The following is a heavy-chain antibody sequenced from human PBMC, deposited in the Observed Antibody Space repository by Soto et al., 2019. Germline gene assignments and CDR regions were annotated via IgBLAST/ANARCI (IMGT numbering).Heavy chain of an antibody. J-gene: IGHJ6*03. CDR2: IYYSGST. CDR1: GGSISSYY. CDR3: ARIIPPYYYYMDV. Sequence: SETLSLTCTVSGGSISSYYWSWIRQPPGKGLEWIGYIYYSGSTNYNPSLKSRVTISVDTSKNQFSLKLSSVTAADSAVYYCARIIPPYYYYMDVWGKGTTVTVSS. V-gene: IGHV4-59*08.